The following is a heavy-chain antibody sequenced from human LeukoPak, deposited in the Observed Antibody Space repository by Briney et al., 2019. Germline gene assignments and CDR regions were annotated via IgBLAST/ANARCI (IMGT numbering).Heavy chain of an antibody. J-gene: IGHJ6*03. V-gene: IGHV3-21*01. Sequence: GGSLRLSCAASGFTFSSYSMNWVRQAPGKGLEWVSSISSSSSYIYYADSVKGRFTISRDNAKNSLYLQMNSLRAEDTAVYYCARPAVVDSTGSYYYYMDVWGKGTTVTVSS. CDR1: GFTFSSYS. CDR2: ISSSSSYI. CDR3: ARPAVVDSTGSYYYYMDV. D-gene: IGHD2-15*01.